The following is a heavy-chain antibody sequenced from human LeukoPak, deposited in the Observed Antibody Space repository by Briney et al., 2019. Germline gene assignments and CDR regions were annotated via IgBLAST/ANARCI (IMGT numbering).Heavy chain of an antibody. CDR1: GFTFSSYA. D-gene: IGHD4-17*01. CDR3: SRDDHGMTSVTTLDY. V-gene: IGHV3-30-3*01. J-gene: IGHJ4*02. Sequence: PGGSLRLSCAASGFTFSSYAMHWVRQAPGKGLEWVAVISYDGNNKYYAESVKGRITISRDNSKNTFYLQMNSLRVEDTALYFCSRDDHGMTSVTTLDYWGQGTLVTVSS. CDR2: ISYDGNNK.